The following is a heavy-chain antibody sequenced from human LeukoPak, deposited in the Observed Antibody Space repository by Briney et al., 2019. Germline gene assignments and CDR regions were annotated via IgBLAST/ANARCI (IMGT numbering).Heavy chain of an antibody. D-gene: IGHD4-17*01. J-gene: IGHJ6*02. Sequence: GGSLRLSCAASGFTFSDYYMSWIRQAPGKGLEWVSYISSSGSTIYYADSVKGRFTISRDNAKNSLYLQMNSLRAEDTAVYYCARDIRYGDYINYYYGMDVWGQGTTVTVSS. CDR3: ARDIRYGDYINYYYGMDV. CDR2: ISSSGSTI. V-gene: IGHV3-11*01. CDR1: GFTFSDYY.